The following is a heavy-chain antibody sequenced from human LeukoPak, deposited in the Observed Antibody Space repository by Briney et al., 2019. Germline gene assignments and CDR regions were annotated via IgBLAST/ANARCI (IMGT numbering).Heavy chain of an antibody. Sequence: GGSLRLSCAASGFTFSSYWMSWVRQAPGKGLEWVANIKQDGSEKYYVDSVKGRFTISRDNSKNTLYLQMNSLRAEDTAVYYCARDRYDFWSAPSGYWGQGTLVTVSS. CDR2: IKQDGSEK. CDR3: ARDRYDFWSAPSGY. CDR1: GFTFSSYW. D-gene: IGHD3-3*01. V-gene: IGHV3-7*01. J-gene: IGHJ4*02.